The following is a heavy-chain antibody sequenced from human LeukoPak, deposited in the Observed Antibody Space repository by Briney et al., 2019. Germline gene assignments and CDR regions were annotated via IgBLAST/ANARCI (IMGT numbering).Heavy chain of an antibody. Sequence: ASVKVSCKASGYTFTSYAMHWVRQAPGQRLEWMGWINAGNGNTKYSQKFQGRVTITRDTSASTAYMELSSLRSEDTAVYYCARALYDSTASDIWGQGTMVTVSS. CDR1: GYTFTSYA. CDR3: ARALYDSTASDI. J-gene: IGHJ3*02. D-gene: IGHD3-22*01. V-gene: IGHV1-3*01. CDR2: INAGNGNT.